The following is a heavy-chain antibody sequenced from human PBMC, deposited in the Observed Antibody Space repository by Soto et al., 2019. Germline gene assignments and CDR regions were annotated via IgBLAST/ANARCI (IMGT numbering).Heavy chain of an antibody. CDR3: ARGITIFGVVMDGSYYMDV. J-gene: IGHJ6*03. V-gene: IGHV4-31*03. CDR1: GGSISSGGYY. Sequence: PSETLSLTCTVSGGSISSGGYYWSWIRQHPGKGMEWIGYIYYSGSTYYNPSLKSRVTISVDTSKNQFSLKLSSVTAADTAVYYCARGITIFGVVMDGSYYMDVWGKGTTVTVSS. CDR2: IYYSGST. D-gene: IGHD3-3*01.